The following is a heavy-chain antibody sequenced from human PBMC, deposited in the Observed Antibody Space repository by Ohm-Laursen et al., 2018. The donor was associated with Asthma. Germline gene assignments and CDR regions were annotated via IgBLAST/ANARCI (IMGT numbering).Heavy chain of an antibody. CDR2: IYYTGSA. CDR1: GGSISSGGYY. D-gene: IGHD1-26*01. Sequence: PSEALSLTCTVSGGSISSGGYYWGWIRQHPGKGLEWIGYIYYTGSAFYNPSLKSRVTISVDTSKNQFSLKLSSVTAADTAVYYCARDRYGGSYYDYWGQGTLVTVSS. J-gene: IGHJ4*02. V-gene: IGHV4-31*03. CDR3: ARDRYGGSYYDY.